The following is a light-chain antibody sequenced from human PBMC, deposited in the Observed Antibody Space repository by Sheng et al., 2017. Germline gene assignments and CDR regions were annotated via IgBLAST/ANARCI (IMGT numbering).Light chain of an antibody. CDR2: DAS. V-gene: IGKV3-11*01. CDR1: QSVSSY. J-gene: IGKJ4*01. CDR3: QQRSSWPLT. Sequence: EIVLTQSPATLSLSPGDRATLSCRASQSVSSYLAWYQQKPGQAPRLLIYDASNRATGIPARFTGSGSGTDFTLTISSLEPEDFAVYYCQQRSSWPLTFGGGTKVEIQ.